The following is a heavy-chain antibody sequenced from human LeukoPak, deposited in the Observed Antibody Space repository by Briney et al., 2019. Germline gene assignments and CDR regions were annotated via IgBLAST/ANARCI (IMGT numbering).Heavy chain of an antibody. CDR1: GGSFSGYY. D-gene: IGHD3-10*01. J-gene: IGHJ6*03. V-gene: IGHV4-34*01. CDR3: ARGRGYGSGSYYKIKGYYYYYMDV. CDR2: INHSGST. Sequence: PSETLSLTCAVYGGSFSGYYWSWIRQPPGKGLEWIGEINHSGSTNYNPSLKSRVTISVDTSKNQFSLKLSSVTAADTAVYYCARGRGYGSGSYYKIKGYYYYYMDVWGKGTTVTVSS.